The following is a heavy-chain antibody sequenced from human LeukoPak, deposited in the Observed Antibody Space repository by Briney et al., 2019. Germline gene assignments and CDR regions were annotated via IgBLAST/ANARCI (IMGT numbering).Heavy chain of an antibody. V-gene: IGHV4-31*03. CDR3: ARAFLGLRTSRGPFDY. CDR1: GGSISSGGYY. D-gene: IGHD3-3*01. CDR2: IYYSGST. J-gene: IGHJ4*02. Sequence: PSETLSLTCTVSGGSISSGGYYWSWIRQHPGKGLEWIGYIYYSGSTYYNPSLKSRVTISVDTSKNQFSLKLSSVAAADTAVYYCARAFLGLRTSRGPFDYWGQGTLVTVSS.